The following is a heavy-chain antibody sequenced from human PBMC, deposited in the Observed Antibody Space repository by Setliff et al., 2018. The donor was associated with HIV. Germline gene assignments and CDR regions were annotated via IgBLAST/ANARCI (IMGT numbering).Heavy chain of an antibody. J-gene: IGHJ3*02. V-gene: IGHV4-4*07. CDR2: IYTSGST. CDR3: TRDRTGGTFDI. D-gene: IGHD3-16*01. Sequence: SETLSLTCTVSGDSISSYYWSWIRQPAGEGLEWIGRIYTSGSTNYNPSLKSRVTMSVGTSKNQFSLKLSSVTAADTAVFYCTRDRTGGTFDIWGQGTMVTVSS. CDR1: GDSISSYY.